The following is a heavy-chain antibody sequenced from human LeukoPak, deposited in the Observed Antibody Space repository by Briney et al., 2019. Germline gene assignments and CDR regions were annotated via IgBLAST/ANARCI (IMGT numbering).Heavy chain of an antibody. CDR3: ARDNSYYDY. Sequence: GGSLRLSCAASGFTFSSYAMSWVRQAPGKGLEWVSYISSSSSTIYYADSVKGRFTISRDNAKNSLYLQMNSLRAEDTAAYYCARDNSYYDYWGQGTLVTVSS. J-gene: IGHJ4*02. CDR1: GFTFSSYA. CDR2: ISSSSSTI. V-gene: IGHV3-48*01. D-gene: IGHD5-18*01.